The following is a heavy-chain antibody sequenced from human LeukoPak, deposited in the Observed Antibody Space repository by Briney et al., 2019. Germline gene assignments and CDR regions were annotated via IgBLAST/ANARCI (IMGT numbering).Heavy chain of an antibody. Sequence: ASVKVSCKASGYTFIRCYIHWVQQPPGQGLAWMGLINPSGGSTRYAQKFQGRVTMTTDTSTSTAYTELRSLRSDDPAIYYCARDLYYYGSGRYYDVFDVWGQGKMVTVSS. V-gene: IGHV1-46*01. CDR1: GYTFIRCY. CDR2: INPSGGST. J-gene: IGHJ3*01. CDR3: ARDLYYYGSGRYYDVFDV. D-gene: IGHD3-10*01.